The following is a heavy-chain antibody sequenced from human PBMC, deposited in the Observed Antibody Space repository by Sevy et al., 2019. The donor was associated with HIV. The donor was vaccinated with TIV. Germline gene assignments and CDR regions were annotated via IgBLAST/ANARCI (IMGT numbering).Heavy chain of an antibody. Sequence: ASVKVSCKVSGYTLTQLSMHWVRQAPGKGLEWMGGFDPEDGKTIYAQKFQGTLTMTEDKSTDTAYMRLSSLRSEDTAVYYCATGREYYNDNSGYFDYWGQGTLVTVSS. J-gene: IGHJ4*02. D-gene: IGHD3-22*01. CDR2: FDPEDGKT. CDR1: GYTLTQLS. V-gene: IGHV1-24*01. CDR3: ATGREYYNDNSGYFDY.